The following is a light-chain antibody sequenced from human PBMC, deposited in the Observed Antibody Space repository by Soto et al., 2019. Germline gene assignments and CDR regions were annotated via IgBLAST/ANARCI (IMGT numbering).Light chain of an antibody. V-gene: IGKV1-13*02. CDR1: QGISSA. CDR2: DAS. Sequence: AIQLTQSPSSLSASVGDRVTITCRASQGISSALSWYQQKPGKAPKLLIYDASSLESGVPSRFSGSGSGTDLPLNISTLQPEDFATYYCHQFNSYPPFTFGPGTKVDIK. J-gene: IGKJ3*01. CDR3: HQFNSYPPFT.